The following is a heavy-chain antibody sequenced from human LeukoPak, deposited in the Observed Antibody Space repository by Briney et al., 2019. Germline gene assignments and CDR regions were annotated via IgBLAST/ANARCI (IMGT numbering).Heavy chain of an antibody. D-gene: IGHD1-1*01. CDR1: GYTLTELS. CDR2: FDPEDGET. J-gene: IGHJ3*02. CDR3: ATEGTGTTGATYDAFDI. V-gene: IGHV1-24*01. Sequence: ASVKVSCKVSGYTLTELSMHWVRQAPGKGLEWMGGFDPEDGETIYAQKFQGRVTMTEDTSTDTAYMELSSLRSEDTAVYYCATEGTGTTGATYDAFDIWGQGIMVTVSS.